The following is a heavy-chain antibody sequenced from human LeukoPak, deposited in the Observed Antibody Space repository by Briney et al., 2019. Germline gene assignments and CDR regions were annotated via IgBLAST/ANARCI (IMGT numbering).Heavy chain of an antibody. CDR3: ATKQWLAPPPDS. D-gene: IGHD6-19*01. Sequence: GGSLRLSCAASGFTFRTYWMHWVRQDPVKGLVWVSRSDGTVTTYADSVKGRFTVSRDNADNTMFLQMNSVRDEDTAVYYCATKQWLAPPPDSWGQGTPVTVSS. V-gene: IGHV3-74*01. CDR2: SDGTVT. CDR1: GFTFRTYW. J-gene: IGHJ4*02.